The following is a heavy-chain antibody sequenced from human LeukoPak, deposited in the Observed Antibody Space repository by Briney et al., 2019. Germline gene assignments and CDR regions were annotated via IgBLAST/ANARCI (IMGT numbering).Heavy chain of an antibody. D-gene: IGHD3-16*01. J-gene: IGHJ4*02. CDR3: ARGSWGCIPDYFDY. CDR1: GGSFSGYY. Sequence: PSETLSLTCAVYGGSFSGYYWSWIRQPPGKGLEWIGEINHSGSTNYNPSLKSRVTISVDTSKNQFSLKLSSVTAADTAVYYCARGSWGCIPDYFDYWGQGTLVTVSS. V-gene: IGHV4-34*01. CDR2: INHSGST.